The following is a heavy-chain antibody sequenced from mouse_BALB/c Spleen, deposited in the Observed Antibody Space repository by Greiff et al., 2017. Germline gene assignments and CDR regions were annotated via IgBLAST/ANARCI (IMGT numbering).Heavy chain of an antibody. Sequence: EVMLVESGAELVRPGALVKLSCKASGFNIKDYYMHWVKQRPEQGLEWIGWIDPENGNTIYDPKFQGKASITADTSSNTAYLQLSSLTSEDTAVYYCAPYGNFPFAYWGQGTLVTVSA. CDR2: IDPENGNT. CDR3: APYGNFPFAY. J-gene: IGHJ3*01. CDR1: GFNIKDYY. D-gene: IGHD2-10*02. V-gene: IGHV14-1*02.